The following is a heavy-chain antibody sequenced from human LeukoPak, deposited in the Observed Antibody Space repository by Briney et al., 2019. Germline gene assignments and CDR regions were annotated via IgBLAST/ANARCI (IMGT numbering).Heavy chain of an antibody. CDR1: GGSISSGGYY. Sequence: SETLSLTCTVSGGSISSGGYYWSWIRQHPGKGLEWIGYIYYSGSTYYNPSLKSRVTISVDTSKNQFSLKLSSVTAADTAVYYCARDIGGYYYGMDVWGQGTTVTVS. D-gene: IGHD3-16*01. J-gene: IGHJ6*02. V-gene: IGHV4-31*03. CDR2: IYYSGST. CDR3: ARDIGGYYYGMDV.